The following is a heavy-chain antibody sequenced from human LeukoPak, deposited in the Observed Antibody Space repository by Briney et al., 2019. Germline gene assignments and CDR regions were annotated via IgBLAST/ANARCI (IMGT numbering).Heavy chain of an antibody. J-gene: IGHJ4*02. CDR3: ARSDFWSGFYDY. CDR2: INHSGST. Sequence: SETLSLTCAVYGGSFSGYYWSWIRQPPGKGLEWIGEINHSGSTNYNPSLKSRVTISVDTPKNQFSLKLSSVTAADTAVYYCARSDFWSGFYDYWGQGTLVTVSP. D-gene: IGHD3-3*01. CDR1: GGSFSGYY. V-gene: IGHV4-34*01.